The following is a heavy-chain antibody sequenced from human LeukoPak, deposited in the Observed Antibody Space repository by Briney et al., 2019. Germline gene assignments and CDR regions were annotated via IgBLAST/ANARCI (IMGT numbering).Heavy chain of an antibody. V-gene: IGHV3-21*01. CDR1: RFTFCSYA. CDR2: ISSSSSYI. D-gene: IGHD2-2*01. J-gene: IGHJ4*02. Sequence: GGSLRVSCAASRFTFCSYAMSWVRHAPGKGLEWVSSISSSSSYIYYADSVKGRFTISRDNAKNSVYLKMNSLSGEDTAVYYCARGGSTSTLFDYWGQGTLVTVSS. CDR3: ARGGSTSTLFDY.